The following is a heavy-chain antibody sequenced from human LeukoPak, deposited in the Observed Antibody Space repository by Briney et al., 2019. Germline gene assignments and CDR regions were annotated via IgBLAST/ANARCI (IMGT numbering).Heavy chain of an antibody. CDR1: GFTFDDYA. Sequence: GGSLRLSCAASGFTFDDYAMHWVRQAPGKGLEWVSGISWNSGSIGYADSVKGRFTISRDNAKNSLYLQMNSLRAEDTALYYCVKDKARYSSSWQPFDYWGQGTLVTVSS. J-gene: IGHJ4*02. D-gene: IGHD6-13*01. CDR2: ISWNSGSI. CDR3: VKDKARYSSSWQPFDY. V-gene: IGHV3-9*01.